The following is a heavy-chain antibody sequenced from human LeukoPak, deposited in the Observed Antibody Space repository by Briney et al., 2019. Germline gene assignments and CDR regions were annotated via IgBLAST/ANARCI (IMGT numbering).Heavy chain of an antibody. J-gene: IGHJ4*02. V-gene: IGHV3-11*04. CDR1: GFTFRDYY. D-gene: IGHD3-22*01. Sequence: GGSLRLSCTASGFTFRDYYVTWIRQAPGKGLEWVSYIRSTGSSTAYADSVKGRFAISRDNAKNSLYLQMNGLRVEDTAVYYCARDRLRGYYYDSSGPYYFDYWGQGTLVTVSS. CDR3: ARDRLRGYYYDSSGPYYFDY. CDR2: IRSTGSST.